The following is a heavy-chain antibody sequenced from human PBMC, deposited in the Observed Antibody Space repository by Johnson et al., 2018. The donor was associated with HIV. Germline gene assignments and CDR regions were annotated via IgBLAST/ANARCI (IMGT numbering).Heavy chain of an antibody. J-gene: IGHJ3*02. Sequence: QVQLVESGGGVVQPGRSLRLSCAASGFTFSSYGMHWVRQAPGKGLEWVAVISYDGSNKYYADSVKGRLTISRDNAKNSLYLQGNSLRAEDMTVYYCAKDRYYDSSGPDAFDIWGQGTMVTVSS. CDR3: AKDRYYDSSGPDAFDI. CDR2: ISYDGSNK. V-gene: IGHV3-30*19. CDR1: GFTFSSYG. D-gene: IGHD3-22*01.